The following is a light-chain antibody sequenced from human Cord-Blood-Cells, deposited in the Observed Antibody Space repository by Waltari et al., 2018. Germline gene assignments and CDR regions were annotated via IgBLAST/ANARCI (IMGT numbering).Light chain of an antibody. Sequence: QSALTQPRSVSGSPGPSVPIPCTGTSRDVGGSNYFSWYQPHPGKAPKLMIYDVSKRPSGVPDRFSGSKSGNTASLTISGLQAEDEADYYCCSYAGNYTYVFGTGTKVTVL. V-gene: IGLV2-11*01. CDR2: DVS. CDR3: CSYAGNYTYV. CDR1: SRDVGGSNY. J-gene: IGLJ1*01.